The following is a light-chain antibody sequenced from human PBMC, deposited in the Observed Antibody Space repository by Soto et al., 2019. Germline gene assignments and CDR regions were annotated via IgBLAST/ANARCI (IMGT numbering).Light chain of an antibody. CDR3: QSYDSSNQVV. V-gene: IGLV6-57*02. Sequence: NFMLTQPHSGSESPGKTVTISCTGSSGSIASNYVQWYQQRPGSAPTTVIYEDNQRPSGVPDRFSGSIDSSSNSASLTISGLKTEDEADYYCQSYDSSNQVVFGGGTKVTLL. CDR2: EDN. CDR1: SGSIASNY. J-gene: IGLJ2*01.